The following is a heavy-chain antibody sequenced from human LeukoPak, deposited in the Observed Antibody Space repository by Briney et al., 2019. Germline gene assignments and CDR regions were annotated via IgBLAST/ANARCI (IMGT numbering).Heavy chain of an antibody. J-gene: IGHJ3*01. V-gene: IGHV4-59*01. Sequence: SSETLSLTCTVSGGSISSYYWSWIRQPPGKGLEWIGYIYYSGSTNYNPSLKSRVTISVDTSKNQFSLKLSSVTAADTAVYYCARDSDYDSSGYPDAFDVWGQGTMVTVSS. CDR3: ARDSDYDSSGYPDAFDV. CDR2: IYYSGST. D-gene: IGHD3-22*01. CDR1: GGSISSYY.